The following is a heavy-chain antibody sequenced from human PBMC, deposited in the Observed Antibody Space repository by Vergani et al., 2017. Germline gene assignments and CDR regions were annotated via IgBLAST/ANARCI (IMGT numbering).Heavy chain of an antibody. J-gene: IGHJ4*02. CDR3: TTDNPRGYDILTGGRGFDY. CDR2: IKSKTDGGTT. Sequence: EVQLVESGGGLVKPGGSLRLSCAASGFTFSNAWMSWVRQAPGKGLEWVGRIKSKTDGGTTDYAAPVKGRFTISRDDSKNTLYLQMNSLKTEDTAVYYCTTDNPRGYDILTGGRGFDYWGQGTLVTVSS. D-gene: IGHD3-9*01. V-gene: IGHV3-15*01. CDR1: GFTFSNAW.